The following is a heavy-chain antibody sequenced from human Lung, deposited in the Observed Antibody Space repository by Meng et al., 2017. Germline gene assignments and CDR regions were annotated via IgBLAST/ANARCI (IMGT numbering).Heavy chain of an antibody. CDR2: ISNNGDT. V-gene: IGHV3-23*01. CDR1: GLSFGNYG. J-gene: IGHJ4*02. D-gene: IGHD2-15*01. Sequence: IQRLEAGGGLVTPGASLGLSCRTLGLSFGNYGLGWVRQAAGKGLEWVATISNNGDTHYADSMMGRFIISRDDSKNTLYLQVSSLRAEDTAVYYCARDCCSEIGPIDYWGQGTLVTVSS. CDR3: ARDCCSEIGPIDY.